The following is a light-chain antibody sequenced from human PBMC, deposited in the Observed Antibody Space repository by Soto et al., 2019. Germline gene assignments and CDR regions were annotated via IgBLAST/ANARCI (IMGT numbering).Light chain of an antibody. CDR3: QSYDSSLSGWV. Sequence: QLVLTQPPSVSGAPGQRVTISCTGSSSNIGAGYDVHWYQQRPGTAPKLLIYGNSNRPSGVPDRFSGSKSGTSASLAITGLQDADEADYYCQSYDSSLSGWVFGGGTKLTVL. J-gene: IGLJ3*02. CDR1: SSNIGAGYD. CDR2: GNS. V-gene: IGLV1-40*01.